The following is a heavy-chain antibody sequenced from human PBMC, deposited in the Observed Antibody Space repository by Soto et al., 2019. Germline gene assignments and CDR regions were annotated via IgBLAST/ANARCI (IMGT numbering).Heavy chain of an antibody. V-gene: IGHV3-23*01. CDR2: IRGDLVTT. CDR1: GFTFSDHA. D-gene: IGHD1-26*01. J-gene: IGHJ4*02. Sequence: GGSLRLSCATSGFTFSDHAMHWVRQAPGEGPGWVSGIRGDLVTTPYADSVKGRFTISRDNSKNTLYLQMNSLRAEDTAIYYCVKEGKMGVEGFDFWGQGTLVTVSS. CDR3: VKEGKMGVEGFDF.